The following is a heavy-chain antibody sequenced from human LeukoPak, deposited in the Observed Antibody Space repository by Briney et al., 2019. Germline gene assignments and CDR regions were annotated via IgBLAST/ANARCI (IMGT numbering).Heavy chain of an antibody. CDR1: GYTFTSYD. V-gene: IGHV1-8*01. D-gene: IGHD3-10*01. Sequence: ASVKVSCKASGYTFTSYDINWVRQATGQGLEWMGWMNPNSGNIGYAQKFQGRVTMTRNTSISTAYMELSSLRSEDTAVYYCARGSSDLWFGELLYHYWGQGTLVTVSS. CDR2: MNPNSGNI. CDR3: ARGSSDLWFGELLYHY. J-gene: IGHJ4*02.